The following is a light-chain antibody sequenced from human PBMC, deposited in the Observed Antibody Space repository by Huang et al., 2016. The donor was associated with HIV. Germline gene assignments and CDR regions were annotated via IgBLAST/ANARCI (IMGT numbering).Light chain of an antibody. CDR3: QQSYTAPLT. CDR1: ENINSY. J-gene: IGKJ3*01. CDR2: AAS. V-gene: IGKV1-39*01. Sequence: DIQMTQSPSSLSASVGDRVTITCRASENINSYLNWYQQRPGKAPKVLIYAASSLQSGVPSRFSGIGSGTHFTLTINSLQPEDFGTYYCQQSYTAPLTFGPGTKVDI.